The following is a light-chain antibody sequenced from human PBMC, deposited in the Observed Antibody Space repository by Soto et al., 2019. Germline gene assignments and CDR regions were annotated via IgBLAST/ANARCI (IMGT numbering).Light chain of an antibody. CDR3: QSSDLTRSGSGV. CDR1: MSNIGAGYD. Sequence: QSVLTQPPSVSGAPGQRVTISCTGSMSNIGAGYDVNWYQHLPGTAPKLLIYDNTHRPSGVPDRFSASKSGTSASLAITGLQAEDEAVYYCQSSDLTRSGSGVFGGGTQLTVL. CDR2: DNT. V-gene: IGLV1-40*01. J-gene: IGLJ7*01.